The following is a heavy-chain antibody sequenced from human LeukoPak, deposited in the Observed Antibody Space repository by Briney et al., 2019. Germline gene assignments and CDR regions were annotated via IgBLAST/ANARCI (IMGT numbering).Heavy chain of an antibody. D-gene: IGHD2-21*01. Sequence: SETLSLTCAVYVGSFRGYYWSCIPRPPGKGLEWIVDINQSECTNYNTSLKSRVTLSLDTSKHQFSLKSRAVTPPDTALCYCAMIGEASDVWGKGTPVTISS. CDR1: VGSFRGYY. CDR2: INQSECT. CDR3: AMIGEASDV. V-gene: IGHV4-34*01. J-gene: IGHJ6*04.